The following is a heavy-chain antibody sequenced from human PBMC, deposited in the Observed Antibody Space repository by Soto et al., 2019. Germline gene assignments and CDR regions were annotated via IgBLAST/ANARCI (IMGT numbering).Heavy chain of an antibody. CDR2: IIPIFGTA. V-gene: IGHV1-69*01. J-gene: IGHJ4*02. Sequence: QVRLVQSGAEVKQPRSSVKVSCKASGGTFSSYAISWVRQAHGQGLEWLGGIIPIFGTADYAQKFQGTVTIAADETTSTAYMERSSGRAEDTDVCYCAGARADRGYDLWGQGTLVTVSS. CDR3: AGARADRGYDL. D-gene: IGHD5-12*01. CDR1: GGTFSSYA.